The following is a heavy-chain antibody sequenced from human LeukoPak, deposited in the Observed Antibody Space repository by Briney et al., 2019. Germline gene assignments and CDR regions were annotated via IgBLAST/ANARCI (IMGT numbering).Heavy chain of an antibody. CDR3: ARVYDFWSGYGKDAFDI. CDR1: GGSISIYY. Sequence: SETLSLTCTVCGGSISIYYWSWIRQPQGKGLEWIGYIYYSGSTNYNPSLKSRVTISVDTSKSQFSLKLSSVTAADTAVYYCARVYDFWSGYGKDAFDIWGQGTMVTVSS. D-gene: IGHD3-3*01. J-gene: IGHJ3*02. CDR2: IYYSGST. V-gene: IGHV4-59*01.